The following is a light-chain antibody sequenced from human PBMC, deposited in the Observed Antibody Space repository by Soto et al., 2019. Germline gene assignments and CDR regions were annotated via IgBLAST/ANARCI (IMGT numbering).Light chain of an antibody. Sequence: QSALTQPASVSGSPGQSITISCTGTSSDIGGYNFVSWYQQHPGKAPKLMIFEVNNRPSGVSNRFSGSKSGKTASLTISGLQAEDEADYYCSSWTSSTTQVLGGGTKLTVL. J-gene: IGLJ2*01. V-gene: IGLV2-14*01. CDR1: SSDIGGYNF. CDR2: EVN. CDR3: SSWTSSTTQV.